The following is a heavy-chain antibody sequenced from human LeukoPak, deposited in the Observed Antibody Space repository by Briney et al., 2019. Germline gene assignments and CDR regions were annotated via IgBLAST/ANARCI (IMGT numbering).Heavy chain of an antibody. CDR1: GYTFTKYY. Sequence: ASVKVSCKASGYTFTKYYIHWVRQAPGQGLEWMGKINPIGGSATYAQEFQGRVTMTRDTSTSTVYMELSSLKSEDTAVFYCARVSGMGELSVEVDYWGQGTLVTVSS. J-gene: IGHJ4*02. V-gene: IGHV1-46*01. CDR3: ARVSGMGELSVEVDY. CDR2: INPIGGSA. D-gene: IGHD3-16*02.